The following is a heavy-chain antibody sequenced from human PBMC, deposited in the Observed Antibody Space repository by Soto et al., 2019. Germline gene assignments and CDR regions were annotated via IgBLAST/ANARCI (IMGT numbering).Heavy chain of an antibody. V-gene: IGHV3-23*01. CDR2: TSDSDGGT. J-gene: IGHJ4*02. D-gene: IGHD3-16*01. CDR1: GFAFRAYA. Sequence: PGGSLRLSCAASGFAFRAYAMTWVRQAPGKGLEWVSDTSDSDGGTHYADSVKGRFTISRDNAKNTLYLQMDRLRVEDAAVYYCAKGRTFFDFWGQGTLVTVSS. CDR3: AKGRTFFDF.